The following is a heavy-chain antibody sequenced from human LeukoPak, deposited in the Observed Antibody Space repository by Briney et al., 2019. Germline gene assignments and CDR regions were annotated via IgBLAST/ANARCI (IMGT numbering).Heavy chain of an antibody. Sequence: SETLSLTCTVSGYSISSGYYWGWIRQPPGKGLEWIGSIYHSGSTYYNPSLKSRVTISVDTSKNQFSLKLSSVTAADTAVYYCARSVLAAAASGWFGWGQGTLVTVSS. J-gene: IGHJ4*02. CDR3: ARSVLAAAASGWFG. V-gene: IGHV4-38-2*02. CDR1: GYSISSGYY. D-gene: IGHD6-13*01. CDR2: IYHSGST.